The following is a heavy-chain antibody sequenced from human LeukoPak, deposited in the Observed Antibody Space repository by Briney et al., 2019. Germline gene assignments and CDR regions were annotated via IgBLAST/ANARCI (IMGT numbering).Heavy chain of an antibody. Sequence: GGSLRLSCAASGFMVSSNYMSWVRQAPGKGLEWVSVIYSGGSTYYADSVKGRFTISRDNSKNTLYLQMSSLRAEDTAVYYCARTSGYYDSSGYHSLFDYWGQGTLVTVSS. D-gene: IGHD3-22*01. V-gene: IGHV3-53*01. CDR1: GFMVSSNY. CDR3: ARTSGYYDSSGYHSLFDY. J-gene: IGHJ4*02. CDR2: IYSGGST.